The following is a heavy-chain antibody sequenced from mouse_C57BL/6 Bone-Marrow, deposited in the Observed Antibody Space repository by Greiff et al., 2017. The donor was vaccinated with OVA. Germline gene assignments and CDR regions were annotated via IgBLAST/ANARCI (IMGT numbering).Heavy chain of an antibody. CDR2: ISYDGSN. D-gene: IGHD1-1*01. V-gene: IGHV3-6*01. J-gene: IGHJ4*01. CDR1: GYSITSGYY. Sequence: VQLKESGPGLVKPSQSLSLTCSVTGYSITSGYYWNWIRQFPGNKLEWMGYISYDGSNNYNPSLKNRISITRDTSKNQFFLKLNSVTTEDTATYYCARDRYYGSSSGYYAMDYWGQGTSVTVSS. CDR3: ARDRYYGSSSGYYAMDY.